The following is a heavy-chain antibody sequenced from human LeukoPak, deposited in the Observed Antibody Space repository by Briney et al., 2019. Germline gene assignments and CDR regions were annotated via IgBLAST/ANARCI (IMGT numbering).Heavy chain of an antibody. D-gene: IGHD3-22*01. J-gene: IGHJ3*02. V-gene: IGHV3-9*01. CDR2: MSWNSGSI. CDR1: GVTLDDYA. Sequence: GGSLRLSCAASGVTLDDYAMHWVRQAPGKGLEWVSGMSWNSGSIGYADSVKGRFTISRDNSKNTLYLQMNSLRAEDTAVYYCAKGGDTVSVSYYDSSGYLDDAFDIWGQGTMVTVSS. CDR3: AKGGDTVSVSYYDSSGYLDDAFDI.